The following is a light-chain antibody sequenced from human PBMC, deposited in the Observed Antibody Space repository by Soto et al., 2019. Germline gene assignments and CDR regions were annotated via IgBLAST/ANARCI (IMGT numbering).Light chain of an antibody. CDR2: DAS. CDR1: QSISSW. Sequence: DIQMTQSPSTLSASVGDRVTITCRASQSISSWLAWYQQKPGKAPKLLIYDASSLESGVPSRFSGSGSGTEFTLTISILQPDDFATYYCQQYNSYSPEGTFGQGTKVEIK. V-gene: IGKV1-5*01. J-gene: IGKJ1*01. CDR3: QQYNSYSPEGT.